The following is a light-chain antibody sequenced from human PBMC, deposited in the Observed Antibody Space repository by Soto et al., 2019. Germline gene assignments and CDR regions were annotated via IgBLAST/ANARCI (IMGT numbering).Light chain of an antibody. J-gene: IGKJ1*01. CDR3: QHYNSYRT. CDR1: QSISSW. V-gene: IGKV1-5*03. CDR2: KAS. Sequence: DIQMTQSPSTLSASVGDRVTITCRASQSISSWLAWYQQKPGKAPKLLIYKASSLESGVPSRFSGSGSGTEFTLTISSLPPDDFATYYCQHYNSYRTFGQGTKVEIK.